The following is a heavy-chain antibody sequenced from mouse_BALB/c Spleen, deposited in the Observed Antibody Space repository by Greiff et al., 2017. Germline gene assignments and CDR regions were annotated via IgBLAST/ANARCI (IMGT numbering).Heavy chain of an antibody. V-gene: IGHV14-3*02. D-gene: IGHD1-2*01. CDR1: GFNIKDTY. CDR2: IDPANGNT. CDR3: ARSGYGQSDY. Sequence: EVKLQESGAELVKPGASVKLSCTASGFNIKDTYMHWVKQRPEQGLEWIGRIDPANGNTKYDPKFQGKATITADTSSNTAYLQLSSLTSEDTAVYYCARSGYGQSDYWGQGTTLTVSS. J-gene: IGHJ2*01.